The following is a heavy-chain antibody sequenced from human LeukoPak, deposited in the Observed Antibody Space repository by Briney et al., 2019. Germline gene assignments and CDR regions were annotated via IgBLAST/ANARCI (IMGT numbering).Heavy chain of an antibody. Sequence: GASVKVSCKASGYTFTSNGISWVRQAPGQGPEWMGWINAYNGHTNYAQKLQGRVTMTTDTSTSTAYMELRSLRSDDTAVYYCARDYGSGSYRLDYWGQGTLVTVSS. CDR2: INAYNGHT. D-gene: IGHD3-10*01. CDR1: GYTFTSNG. J-gene: IGHJ4*02. CDR3: ARDYGSGSYRLDY. V-gene: IGHV1-18*01.